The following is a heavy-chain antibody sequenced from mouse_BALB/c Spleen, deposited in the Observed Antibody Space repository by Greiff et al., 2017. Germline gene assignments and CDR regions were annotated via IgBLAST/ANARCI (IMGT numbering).Heavy chain of an antibody. CDR1: GYAFSSYW. V-gene: IGHV1-80*01. J-gene: IGHJ2*01. Sequence: QVQLQQSGAELVRPGSSVKISCKASGYAFSSYWMNWVKQRPGQGLEWIGQIYPGDGDTNYNGKFKGKATLTADKSSSTAYMQLSSLTSEDSAVYFCARGIYYGSSLPHFDYWGQGTTLTVSS. CDR3: ARGIYYGSSLPHFDY. D-gene: IGHD1-1*01. CDR2: IYPGDGDT.